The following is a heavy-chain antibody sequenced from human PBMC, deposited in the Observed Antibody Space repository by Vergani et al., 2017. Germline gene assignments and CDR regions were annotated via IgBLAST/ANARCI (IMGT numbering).Heavy chain of an antibody. CDR1: GFTFSSYA. V-gene: IGHV3-23*01. D-gene: IGHD3-16*01. CDR2: ISGSGGST. CDR3: AKFWGAGDYFDY. J-gene: IGHJ4*02. Sequence: EVQLLESGGGLVQPGGSLRLSCAASGFTFSSYAMSWVRQAPGKGLEWVSAISGSGGSTYYADSVKGRFTISRDNSKNKLYLQMNSLRAEDTAVYYCAKFWGAGDYFDYWGQGTLVTVSS.